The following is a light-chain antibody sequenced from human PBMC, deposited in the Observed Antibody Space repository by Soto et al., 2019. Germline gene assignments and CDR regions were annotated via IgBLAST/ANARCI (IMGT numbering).Light chain of an antibody. CDR2: EVT. CDR1: SNDVGGYNF. V-gene: IGLV2-8*01. J-gene: IGLJ2*01. Sequence: QSALTQPPSASGSPGQSVTISCTGTSNDVGGYNFVSWYQQHPGKAPELMIYEVTKRPSGVPDRFSGSKSGTSASLAIRGLHSEDESYYHCASWDDMLSGPVLGGWTKVTVL. CDR3: ASWDDMLSGPV.